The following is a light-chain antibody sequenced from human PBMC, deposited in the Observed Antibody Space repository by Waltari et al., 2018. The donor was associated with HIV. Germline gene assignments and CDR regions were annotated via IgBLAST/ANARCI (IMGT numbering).Light chain of an antibody. Sequence: QSALTQPRSVSGSPGQSVTISCTGTSSDVGGYDSVSWYLQHPGKVPKLIIYEVIKRPSGVPDRSPGSKSGNTASLTISGLQTEDEADYFCCSYAGTYTYVLFGGGTKLTVL. V-gene: IGLV2-11*01. J-gene: IGLJ3*02. CDR1: SSDVGGYDS. CDR3: CSYAGTYTYVL. CDR2: EVI.